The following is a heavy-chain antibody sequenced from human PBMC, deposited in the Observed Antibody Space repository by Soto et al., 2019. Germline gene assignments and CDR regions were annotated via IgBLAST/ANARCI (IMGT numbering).Heavy chain of an antibody. CDR3: AIIGVLRFLEWLTFDY. Sequence: GGSLRLSCAASGFTFSSYAMSWVRQAPGKGLEWVSAISGSGGSTYYADSVKGRFTISRDNSKNTLYLQMNSLRAEDTAVYYCAIIGVLRFLEWLTFDYWGQGTLVTVSS. CDR1: GFTFSSYA. V-gene: IGHV3-23*01. CDR2: ISGSGGST. D-gene: IGHD3-3*01. J-gene: IGHJ4*02.